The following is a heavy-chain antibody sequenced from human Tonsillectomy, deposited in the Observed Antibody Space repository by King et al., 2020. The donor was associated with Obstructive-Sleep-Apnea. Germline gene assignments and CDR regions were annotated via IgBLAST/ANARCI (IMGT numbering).Heavy chain of an antibody. CDR1: GFTFSSYA. Sequence: VQLVESGGGAVQPGRSLRLSCAASGFTFSSYAMHWVRQAPGKGLEWVAVISYDESNKYYADSVKGRFTISRDNSKNTLYLQMNSLRAEDTAVYYCAGVALLLRYFDWSNGGYFDFWGQGTLVTVSS. D-gene: IGHD3-9*01. CDR2: ISYDESNK. J-gene: IGHJ4*02. CDR3: AGVALLLRYFDWSNGGYFDF. V-gene: IGHV3-30-3*01.